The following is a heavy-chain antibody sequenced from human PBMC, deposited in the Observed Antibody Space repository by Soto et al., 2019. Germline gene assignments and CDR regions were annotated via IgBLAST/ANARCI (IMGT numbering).Heavy chain of an antibody. CDR3: GREVLGYCSTCYYMDV. CDR2: IWYDGSNK. CDR1: GFTFSSYG. D-gene: IGHD2-2*01. V-gene: IGHV3-33*01. J-gene: IGHJ6*03. Sequence: QVQLVESGGGVVQPGRSLRLSCAASGFTFSSYGMHWVRQAPGKGLEWVAIIWYDGSNKYYADSVKGRFTISRDNSKNTLYLQMNSLRVEDTAVYYCGREVLGYCSTCYYMDVWGKGTTVTVSS.